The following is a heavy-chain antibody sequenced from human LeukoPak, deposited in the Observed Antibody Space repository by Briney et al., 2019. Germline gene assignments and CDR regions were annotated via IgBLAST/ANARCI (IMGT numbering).Heavy chain of an antibody. CDR1: GYTFTSYG. CDR2: ISAYNGNT. CDR3: ARDRRWLQFGSLDY. Sequence: ASVKVSCKASGYTFTSYGISWVRQAPGQGLEWMGWISAYNGNTNYAQKFQGRVTITADESTSTAYMELSSLRSEDTAVYYCARDRRWLQFGSLDYWGQGTLVTVSS. J-gene: IGHJ4*02. D-gene: IGHD5-24*01. V-gene: IGHV1-18*01.